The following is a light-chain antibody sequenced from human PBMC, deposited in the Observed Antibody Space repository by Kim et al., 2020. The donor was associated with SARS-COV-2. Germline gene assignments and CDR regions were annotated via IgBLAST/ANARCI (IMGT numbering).Light chain of an antibody. CDR3: QQYYIFPRT. J-gene: IGKJ2*02. CDR2: ATS. CDR1: QNIGND. Sequence: ASLGDRVTITCRASQNIGNDLAWYRQQPGKSPALLIYATSTLQTGVPSRFSGSGSGTDFSLTISRLQSEDYATYYCQQYYIFPRTFGQGTKLEI. V-gene: IGKV1-8*01.